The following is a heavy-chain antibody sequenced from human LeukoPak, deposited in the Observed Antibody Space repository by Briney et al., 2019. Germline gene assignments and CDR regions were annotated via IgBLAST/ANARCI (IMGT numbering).Heavy chain of an antibody. CDR2: ISYDGSNK. V-gene: IGHV3-30-3*01. CDR3: ARGSDSSGYSVAY. Sequence: GGSLRLSCAASGFTFSSYAMHWVRQAPGKGLEWVALISYDGSNKYYADSVKGRFTISRDNSRNALYLEMDSLRAEDTAVYFCARGSDSSGYSVAYWGQGTLVTVSS. D-gene: IGHD3-22*01. J-gene: IGHJ4*02. CDR1: GFTFSSYA.